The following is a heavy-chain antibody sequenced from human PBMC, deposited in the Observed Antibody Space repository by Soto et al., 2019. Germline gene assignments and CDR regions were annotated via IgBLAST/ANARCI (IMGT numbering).Heavy chain of an antibody. J-gene: IGHJ4*02. V-gene: IGHV3-48*03. Sequence: EVQLVESGGGLVQPGGSLRLSCAASGFTFSNYEMNWVRQAPGKGLEWVSYISSGGSMIYYADYVKGRFTISRDNAKNALSLQMNSLRAEDTAVYHCARDGAAGGTPLGYWGQGTLVTVSS. CDR2: ISSGGSMI. CDR3: ARDGAAGGTPLGY. CDR1: GFTFSNYE. D-gene: IGHD6-13*01.